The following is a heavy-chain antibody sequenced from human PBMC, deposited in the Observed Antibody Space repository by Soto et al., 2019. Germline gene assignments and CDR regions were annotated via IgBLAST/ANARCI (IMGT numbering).Heavy chain of an antibody. Sequence: PGGSLRLSCAASGFTFSSYAMSWVRQAPGKGLEWVAVISYDGSNKYYADSVKGRFTISRDNSKNTLYLQMNSLRAEDTAVYYCAKEYDSSGYPGYYFDYWGQGTLVTVSS. D-gene: IGHD3-22*01. CDR3: AKEYDSSGYPGYYFDY. CDR1: GFTFSSYA. CDR2: ISYDGSNK. J-gene: IGHJ4*02. V-gene: IGHV3-30*18.